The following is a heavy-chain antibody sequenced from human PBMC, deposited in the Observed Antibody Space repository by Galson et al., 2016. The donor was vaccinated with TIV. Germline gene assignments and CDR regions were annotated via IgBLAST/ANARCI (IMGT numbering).Heavy chain of an antibody. D-gene: IGHD1/OR15-1a*01. CDR2: INPNSGGT. Sequence: SVKVSCKASGYTFTEYYIHWVRQAPGQGLEWMGWINPNSGGTMYAQKFQGWVTMTRDTSITKAYMELSRLKSDDTAVYYCAKIGQEHDAFDIWGQGTMVTVFS. V-gene: IGHV1-2*04. J-gene: IGHJ3*02. CDR3: AKIGQEHDAFDI. CDR1: GYTFTEYY.